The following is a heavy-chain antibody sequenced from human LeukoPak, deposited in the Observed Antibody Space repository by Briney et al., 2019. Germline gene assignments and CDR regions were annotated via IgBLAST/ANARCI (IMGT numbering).Heavy chain of an antibody. V-gene: IGHV3-43*02. D-gene: IGHD3-22*01. Sequence: GGSLRLSCAASGFTFDDYAMHWVRQAPGKGLEWVSLISGDGGSTYYADSVKGRFTISRDNSKNSLYLQMNSLRTEDTALYYCAKDSSGYDSSYYFDYWDQGTLVTVSS. J-gene: IGHJ4*02. CDR1: GFTFDDYA. CDR2: ISGDGGST. CDR3: AKDSSGYDSSYYFDY.